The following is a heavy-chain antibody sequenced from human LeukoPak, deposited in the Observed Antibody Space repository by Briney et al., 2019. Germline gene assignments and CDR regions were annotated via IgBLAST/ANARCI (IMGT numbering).Heavy chain of an antibody. CDR1: GFTFSSYG. V-gene: IGHV3-33*01. CDR2: IWYDGSNK. CDR3: ARDLFGEHYYYYGMDV. Sequence: GGSLRLSCAASGFTFSSYGMHWVRQAPGKGLEWVAVIWYDGSNKYYADSVKGRFTISRDNSKNTLYLQMNSLRAEDTAVYYCARDLFGEHYYYYGMDVWGQGTTVTVSS. D-gene: IGHD3-10*02. J-gene: IGHJ6*02.